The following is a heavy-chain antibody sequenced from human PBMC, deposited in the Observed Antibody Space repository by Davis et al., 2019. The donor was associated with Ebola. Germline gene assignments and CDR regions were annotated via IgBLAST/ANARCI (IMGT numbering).Heavy chain of an antibody. CDR1: GGSFSGYY. D-gene: IGHD6-6*01. J-gene: IGHJ6*02. CDR3: ATLSIAARQDYYGMDV. CDR2: INDSGRT. Sequence: SETLSLTCAVYGGSFSGYYWSWIRQPPGKGLEWIGEINDSGRTNCNPSLKSRVTVSVDTSKNQFSLKLSSVTAADTAVYYCATLSIAARQDYYGMDVWGQGTTVTVSS. V-gene: IGHV4-34*01.